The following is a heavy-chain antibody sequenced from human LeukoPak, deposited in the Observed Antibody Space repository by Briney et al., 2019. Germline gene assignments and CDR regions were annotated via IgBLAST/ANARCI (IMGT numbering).Heavy chain of an antibody. CDR2: IWYDGTNK. D-gene: IGHD3-10*01. CDR1: GFTFSSYG. Sequence: GRSLRLSCAASGFTFSSYGMHWVRQAPGKGLEWVAVIWYDGTNKYYTDSVKGRFTISRDNSKNTLYLQMNSLRAEDTAVYYCARGQSAEIWFGDYWGQGTLVTVSS. V-gene: IGHV3-33*01. J-gene: IGHJ4*02. CDR3: ARGQSAEIWFGDY.